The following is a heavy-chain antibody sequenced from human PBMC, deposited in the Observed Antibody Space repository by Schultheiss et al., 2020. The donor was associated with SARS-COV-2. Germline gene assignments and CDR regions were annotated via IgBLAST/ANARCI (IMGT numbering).Heavy chain of an antibody. D-gene: IGHD6-6*01. J-gene: IGHJ4*02. V-gene: IGHV4-34*01. CDR1: GGSFSGYY. CDR2: INHSGST. CDR3: ARNAARLITRAQFDY. Sequence: SETLSLTCAVYGGSFSGYYWSWIRQPPGKGLEWIGEINHSGSTYDNPSLKSRVTISVDTSKNQFSLKLSSVTAADTAVYYCARNAARLITRAQFDYWGQGTLVTVSS.